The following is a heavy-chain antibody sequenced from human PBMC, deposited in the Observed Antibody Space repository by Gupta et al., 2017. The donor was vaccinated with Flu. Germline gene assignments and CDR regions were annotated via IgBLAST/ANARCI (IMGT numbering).Heavy chain of an antibody. CDR3: WIRYMYAKTFDH. D-gene: IGHD2-8*01. CDR2: ADYIVNA. V-gene: IGHV4-39*01. Sequence: QLQLQESGPGQVTPSETLSRICTVSGDSITSNNYLWGWIRQPPGKGVEWIGHADYIVNAFYRRSLKSRATMSVDTSKNKFSLELKPLTASDTAVCCCWIRYMYAKTFDHGVQG. J-gene: IGHJ5*02. CDR1: GDSITSNNYL.